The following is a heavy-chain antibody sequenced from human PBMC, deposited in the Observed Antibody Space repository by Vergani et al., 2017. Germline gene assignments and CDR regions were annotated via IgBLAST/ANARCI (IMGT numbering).Heavy chain of an antibody. CDR3: AKQYFVSGKYLFDY. D-gene: IGHD3-10*01. CDR2: ISGSGVSA. Sequence: EVQLLESGGGLVQPGGSLRLICSASEFTFSNYDMNWVRQAPGKGLEWVSGISGSGVSAYYTDSVKGRFTISRDNSKTMLFLQMNNLRTEETATYYGAKQYFVSGKYLFDYWGKGTLVTVSS. CDR1: EFTFSNYD. J-gene: IGHJ4*02. V-gene: IGHV3-23*01.